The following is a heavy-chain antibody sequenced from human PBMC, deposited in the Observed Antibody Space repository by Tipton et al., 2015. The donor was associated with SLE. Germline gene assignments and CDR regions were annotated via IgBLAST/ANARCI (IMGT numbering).Heavy chain of an antibody. V-gene: IGHV3-11*01. CDR1: GFTFSDSY. Sequence: SLRLSCVASGFTFSDSYMCWIRQAPGKGLEWISYITTSGHTIYYADSVQGRFTISRDNAKNSLFLQMDNLRAEDTAVYYCARDQGYEFRFLGKPWGPFDIWGQGTMVTVSS. CDR2: ITTSGHTI. D-gene: IGHD3-3*01. CDR3: ARDQGYEFRFLGKPWGPFDI. J-gene: IGHJ3*02.